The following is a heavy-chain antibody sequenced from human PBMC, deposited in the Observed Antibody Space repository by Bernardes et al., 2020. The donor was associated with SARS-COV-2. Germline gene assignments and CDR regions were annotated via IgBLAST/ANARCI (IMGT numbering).Heavy chain of an antibody. D-gene: IGHD2-2*01. J-gene: IGHJ4*02. Sequence: SETLSLTCTVSSGFISSYYWTWIRQPAGKGLEWIGRITSRGSTNYNPSLKSRVTMSADTSKNQFSLSLKSVTAADTAVYFCAKDDQAFDSWGQGTLVAVSP. CDR3: AKDDQAFDS. CDR1: SGFISSYY. CDR2: ITSRGST. V-gene: IGHV4-4*07.